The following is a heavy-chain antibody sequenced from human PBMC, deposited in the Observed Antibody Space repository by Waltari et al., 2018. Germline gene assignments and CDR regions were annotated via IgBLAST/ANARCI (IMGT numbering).Heavy chain of an antibody. J-gene: IGHJ2*01. CDR1: GGTFSSYA. CDR2: IIPSFGTA. CDR3: ARVPPYSSGWYDWYFDL. D-gene: IGHD6-19*01. Sequence: QVQLVQSGAEVKKPGSSVKVSCKASGGTFSSYAISWVRQAPGQGLEWRGVIIPSFGTANDAQKFQGRVTITADDSTSTAYMELSSLRSEDTAVYYCARVPPYSSGWYDWYFDLWGRGTLVTVSS. V-gene: IGHV1-69*13.